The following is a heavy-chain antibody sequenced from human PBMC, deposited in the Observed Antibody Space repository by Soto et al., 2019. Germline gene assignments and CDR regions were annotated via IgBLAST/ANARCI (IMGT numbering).Heavy chain of an antibody. D-gene: IGHD3-3*01. J-gene: IGHJ5*02. CDR1: GYTFTSYY. CDR2: INPSGGST. V-gene: IGHV1-46*01. CDR3: ARDAVNVLRFLEWLRGPKQHDNWFDP. Sequence: ASVKVSCKASGYTFTSYYMHWVRQAPGQGLEWMGIINPSGGSTSYAQKFQGRVTMTRDTSTSTVYMELSSLRAEDTAVYYCARDAVNVLRFLEWLRGPKQHDNWFDPWGQGTLVTVSS.